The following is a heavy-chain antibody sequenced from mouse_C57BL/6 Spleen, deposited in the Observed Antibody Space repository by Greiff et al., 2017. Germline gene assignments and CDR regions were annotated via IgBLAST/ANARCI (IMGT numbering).Heavy chain of an antibody. V-gene: IGHV6-3*01. J-gene: IGHJ2*01. D-gene: IGHD2-2*01. CDR2: IRLKSDNYAT. Sequence: EVKLVESGGGLVQPGGSMKLSCVASGFTFSNYWMNWVRQSPEKGLEWVAQIRLKSDNYATHYAESVKGRFTISRDDSKSSVYLQMNNLRAEDTGIYYCTVRSTMVTTGYYFDYWGQGTTLTVSS. CDR3: TVRSTMVTTGYYFDY. CDR1: GFTFSNYW.